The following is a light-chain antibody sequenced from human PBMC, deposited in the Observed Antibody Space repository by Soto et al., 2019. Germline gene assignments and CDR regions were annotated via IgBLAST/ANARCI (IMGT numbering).Light chain of an antibody. V-gene: IGKV1-5*01. CDR1: LSVSNY. Sequence: DIQLTQSPSTLSASLGDRVTITCRASLSVSNYLAWYQQKPGKAPRLLISGASNLASGVPSRFSGSGSGTDFTLTISSLEPDDFAVYYCQQCNSYRFTFGQGTKVEIK. CDR3: QQCNSYRFT. CDR2: GAS. J-gene: IGKJ2*01.